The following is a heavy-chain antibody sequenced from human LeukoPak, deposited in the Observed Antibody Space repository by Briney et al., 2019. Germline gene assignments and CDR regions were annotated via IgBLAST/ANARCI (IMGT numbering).Heavy chain of an antibody. V-gene: IGHV3-30*18. Sequence: PGRSLRLSCAASGFTFTSYGMHWVRQAPGKGLEWVAVISYDGSNKYYADSVRGRFTISRDNSKNTLYLQMNSLRAEDTAVYYCAKGIQQLDYWGQGTLVTVPS. CDR1: GFTFTSYG. J-gene: IGHJ4*02. CDR3: AKGIQQLDY. CDR2: ISYDGSNK. D-gene: IGHD6-13*01.